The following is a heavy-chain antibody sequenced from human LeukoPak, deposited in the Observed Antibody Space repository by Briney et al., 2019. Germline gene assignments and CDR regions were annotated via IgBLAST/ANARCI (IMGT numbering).Heavy chain of an antibody. CDR1: GFTFSSYA. CDR2: ISYDGSNE. CDR3: ARATTGTTGGY. Sequence: GGSLRLSCAASGFTFSSYAMHWVRQAPGKGLEWVAVISYDGSNEYYADSVKGRFTISRDNSKNTLYLQMNSLRAEDTAVYYCARATTGTTGGYWGQGTLVTVSS. J-gene: IGHJ4*02. V-gene: IGHV3-30-3*01. D-gene: IGHD4-17*01.